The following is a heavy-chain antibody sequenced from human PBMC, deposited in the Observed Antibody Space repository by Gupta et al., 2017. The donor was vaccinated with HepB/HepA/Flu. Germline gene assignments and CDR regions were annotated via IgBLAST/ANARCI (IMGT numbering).Heavy chain of an antibody. CDR3: VRTAYSSSRIYYFDY. J-gene: IGHJ4*02. Sequence: VQLVPSGAEVTEPGSSVKVSCKASGGTFSRYAISWVRQVPGQGLEWMGGIIPTFATTIHAQKVQGRVTISADKSTSTAYMELNSLRSEDTAVYYCVRTAYSSSRIYYFDYWGQGTLVTVSS. V-gene: IGHV1-69*06. CDR2: IIPTFATT. D-gene: IGHD6-6*01. CDR1: GGTFSRYA.